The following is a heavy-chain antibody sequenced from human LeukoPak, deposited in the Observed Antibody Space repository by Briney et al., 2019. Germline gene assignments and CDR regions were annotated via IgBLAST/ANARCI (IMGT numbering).Heavy chain of an antibody. CDR3: ARNPYGGNGGKFDD. CDR1: GLTFSSYG. Sequence: GRSLRLSCAASGLTFSSYGMHWVRQAPGKGLEWVADISYDGSNKYYADSVKGRFTISRDTPKHPLYLQMNSQRAEDTAVYYCARNPYGGNGGKFDDWGQGTLVTASS. J-gene: IGHJ4*02. V-gene: IGHV3-30*03. CDR2: ISYDGSNK. D-gene: IGHD4-23*01.